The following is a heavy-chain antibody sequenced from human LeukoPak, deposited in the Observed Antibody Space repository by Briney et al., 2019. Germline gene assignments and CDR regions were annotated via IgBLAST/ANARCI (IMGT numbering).Heavy chain of an antibody. J-gene: IGHJ4*02. CDR1: GFTFSTYG. CDR3: ARSYSSSWYSDC. D-gene: IGHD6-13*01. V-gene: IGHV3-23*01. Sequence: PGGSLRLSCAASGFTFSTYGMHWVRQAPGKGLEWVSGISGSGGTTYYVDSVKGRFTISRDNSKNTLYLQMNSLRADDTAVYYCARSYSSSWYSDCWGQGTLVTVSS. CDR2: ISGSGGTT.